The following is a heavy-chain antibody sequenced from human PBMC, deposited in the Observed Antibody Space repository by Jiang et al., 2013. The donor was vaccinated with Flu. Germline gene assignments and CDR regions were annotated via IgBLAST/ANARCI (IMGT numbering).Heavy chain of an antibody. CDR3: ARHGFVVTAIRGAFGI. J-gene: IGHJ3*02. V-gene: IGHV4-39*01. Sequence: GSGLVKPSETLSLTCTVSGGSISSSSYYWGWIRQPPGKGLEWIGSIYYSGSTYYNPSLKSRVTISVDTSKNQFSLKLSSVTAADTAVYYCARHGFVVTAIRGAFGIWGQGTMVTVSS. CDR1: GGSISSSSYY. D-gene: IGHD2-21*02. CDR2: IYYSGST.